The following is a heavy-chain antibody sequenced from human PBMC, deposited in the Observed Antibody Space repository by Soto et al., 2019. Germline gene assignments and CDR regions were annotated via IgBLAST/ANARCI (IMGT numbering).Heavy chain of an antibody. CDR2: IKSKADGGTT. CDR1: GFSFNKAW. V-gene: IGHV3-15*01. D-gene: IGHD2-21*01. J-gene: IGHJ4*01. CDR3: TTEFFGVVIATTSDNY. Sequence: VQLVESGGGLVKPGGSLTLSCAASGFSFNKAWMNWVRQAPGKGLEWVGRIKSKADGGTTDYGAPVKGRFTISTDDSENTLFLQMNSLKTEDTAVYYCTTEFFGVVIATTSDNYWCHGTLVTVSS.